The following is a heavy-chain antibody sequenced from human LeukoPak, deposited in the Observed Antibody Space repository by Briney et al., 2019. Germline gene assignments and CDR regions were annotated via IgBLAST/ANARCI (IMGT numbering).Heavy chain of an antibody. CDR1: GGSISSYY. Sequence: SETLSLTCTVSGGSISSYYWSWIRQPPGKGLEWIGYIYYSGSTNYNPSLKSRVTISVDTSKNQFSLKLSSVTAADTAVYYCARFSESSFLYYFDYWGQGTLVTVSS. CDR2: IYYSGST. CDR3: ARFSESSFLYYFDY. J-gene: IGHJ4*02. V-gene: IGHV4-59*08. D-gene: IGHD2-2*01.